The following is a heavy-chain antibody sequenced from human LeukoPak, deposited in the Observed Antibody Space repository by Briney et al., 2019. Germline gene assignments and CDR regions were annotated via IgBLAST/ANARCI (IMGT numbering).Heavy chain of an antibody. D-gene: IGHD3-22*01. Sequence: GSLRLSWAASGFTFSSYWMSWVRQAPGKGLEWVANIKQDGSEKYYVDSVKGRFTISRDNAKNSLYLQMNSLRAEDTAVYYCARVRYYDSSGYYYAFDYWGQGTLVTVSS. CDR1: GFTFSSYW. J-gene: IGHJ4*02. V-gene: IGHV3-7*01. CDR3: ARVRYYDSSGYYYAFDY. CDR2: IKQDGSEK.